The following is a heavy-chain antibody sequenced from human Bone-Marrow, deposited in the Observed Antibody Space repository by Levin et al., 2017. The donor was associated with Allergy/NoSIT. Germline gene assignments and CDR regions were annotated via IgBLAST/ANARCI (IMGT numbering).Heavy chain of an antibody. D-gene: IGHD3-10*01. J-gene: IGHJ4*02. CDR1: GFDFGDYA. CDR2: IRGRDYLATT. CDR3: TREAYYGSGTSIDYDY. Sequence: GESLKISCTGSGFDFGDYAVNWFRQSPGRGLEWVGLIRGRDYLATTEYAASVTGRFIISRDDTRSVASLQMNSLRTEDTAEYYCTREAYYGSGTSIDYDYWGQGTLVTVSS. V-gene: IGHV3-49*03.